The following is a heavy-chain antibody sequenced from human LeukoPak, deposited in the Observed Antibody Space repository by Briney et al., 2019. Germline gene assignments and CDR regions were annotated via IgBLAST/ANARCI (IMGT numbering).Heavy chain of an antibody. CDR1: GFTFDDYG. D-gene: IGHD4-17*01. V-gene: IGHV3-20*04. CDR2: INWKGDTT. CDR3: ARGRGLIRGYCDY. J-gene: IGHJ4*02. Sequence: GGSLRLSCVVSGFTFDDYGMHWVRQGPGKGLEWVSGINWKGDTTGYADSVKGRFIISRDNAKNSLYLQMNSLRADDTALYYCARGRGLIRGYCDYWGQGTLVTVSS.